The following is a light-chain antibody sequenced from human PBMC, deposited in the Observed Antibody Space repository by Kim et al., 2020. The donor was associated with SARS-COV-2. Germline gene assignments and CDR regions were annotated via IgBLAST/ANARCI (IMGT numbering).Light chain of an antibody. Sequence: QSALTQPRSVSGSPGQSVTISCTGTSSDVGGYNYVSWYQQHPGKAPKLMIYDVSKRPSGVPDRFSGSKSGNTASLTISGLQAEDEADYYCCSYAGRVFGGGTHLTVL. V-gene: IGLV2-11*01. CDR1: SSDVGGYNY. CDR2: DVS. CDR3: CSYAGRV. J-gene: IGLJ2*01.